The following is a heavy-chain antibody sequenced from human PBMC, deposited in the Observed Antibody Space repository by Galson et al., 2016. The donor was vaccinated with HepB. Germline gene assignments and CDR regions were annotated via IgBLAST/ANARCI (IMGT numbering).Heavy chain of an antibody. Sequence: SGGSVSSSAYYWSWIRQTPGQGLEWIGTVYYSGTTYYSPSLKSRVTISVDTSKNQFSLKLNSVTAADTAIYYCARKIYYFDNWGQGTLVTVSS. CDR2: VYYSGTT. D-gene: IGHD3-3*01. V-gene: IGHV4-39*07. CDR3: ARKIYYFDN. J-gene: IGHJ4*02. CDR1: GGSVSSSAYY.